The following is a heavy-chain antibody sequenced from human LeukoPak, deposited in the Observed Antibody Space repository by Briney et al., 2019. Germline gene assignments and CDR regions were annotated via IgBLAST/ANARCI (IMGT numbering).Heavy chain of an antibody. D-gene: IGHD3-10*01. Sequence: GGSLRLSCAASGFTFSSYGIHWVRQAPGKGLEWVALISHDGGNKYYADSVKGRFTISRDNSKNTLYLQMNSLRAEDTAVYYCAKGLDYYGSGSSLFDYWGQGTLVTVSS. CDR3: AKGLDYYGSGSSLFDY. V-gene: IGHV3-30*18. J-gene: IGHJ4*02. CDR2: ISHDGGNK. CDR1: GFTFSSYG.